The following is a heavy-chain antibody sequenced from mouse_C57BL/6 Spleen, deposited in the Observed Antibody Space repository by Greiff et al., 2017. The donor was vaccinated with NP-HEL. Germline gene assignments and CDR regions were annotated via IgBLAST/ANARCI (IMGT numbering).Heavy chain of an antibody. CDR2: IDPENGDT. V-gene: IGHV14-4*01. Sequence: EVKLMESGAELVRPGASVKLSCTASGFNIKDDYMHWVKQRPEQGLEWIGWIDPENGDTEYASKFQGKATITADTSSNTAYLQLSSLTSEDTAVYYCTTGVYGFAYWGQGTLVTVSA. CDR3: TTGVYGFAY. CDR1: GFNIKDDY. J-gene: IGHJ3*01.